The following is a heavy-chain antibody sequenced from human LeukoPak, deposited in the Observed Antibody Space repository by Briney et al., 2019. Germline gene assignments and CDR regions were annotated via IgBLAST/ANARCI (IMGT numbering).Heavy chain of an antibody. Sequence: PGGSLRLSCAASGFTFSNFWMTWVRQAPGKGLEWVAIIKQDGSQKYYVDSVKGRFTISRGNAKNSLYLQMNSLRAEDTAVYYCARDAGYSSSWYYFDYWGQGTLVTVSS. J-gene: IGHJ4*02. CDR2: IKQDGSQK. V-gene: IGHV3-7*05. CDR3: ARDAGYSSSWYYFDY. CDR1: GFTFSNFW. D-gene: IGHD6-13*01.